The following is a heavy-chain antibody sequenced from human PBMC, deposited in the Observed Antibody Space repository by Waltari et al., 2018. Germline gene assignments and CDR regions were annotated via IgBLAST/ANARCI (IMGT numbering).Heavy chain of an antibody. J-gene: IGHJ1*01. CDR3: ATSVGGNMEFDN. CDR1: AYTFSTYG. D-gene: IGHD6-19*01. Sequence: QAQLAQSGAEVKKPGASVKVSCKASAYTFSTYGITWVRQVPGQGLEWMGWISAHNGNTNHAQKFQDRVTLTTDTSTHTAYLEMRSLTDDDTAVYYCATSVGGNMEFDNWGQGTLVTVSS. V-gene: IGHV1-18*01. CDR2: ISAHNGNT.